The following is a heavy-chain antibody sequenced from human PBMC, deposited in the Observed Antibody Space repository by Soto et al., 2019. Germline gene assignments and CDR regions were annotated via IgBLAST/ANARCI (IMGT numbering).Heavy chain of an antibody. CDR2: ILVDGRT. CDR3: AKATATGGGAFDI. J-gene: IGHJ3*02. Sequence: LRLSCAASGFICGSYDMSWVRQAPGKGLEWVSTILVDGRTFYVDSVKGRFTISRDSSQNTVYLQMNSLTAGDTALYYCAKATATGGGAFDICGQGTKVTVS. D-gene: IGHD2-8*02. CDR1: GFICGSYD. V-gene: IGHV3-23*01.